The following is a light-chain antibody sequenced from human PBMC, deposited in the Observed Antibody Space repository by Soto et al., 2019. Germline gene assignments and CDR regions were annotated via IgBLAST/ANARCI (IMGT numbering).Light chain of an antibody. V-gene: IGLV2-23*01. CDR2: EGI. CDR3: CSYAGSGTDNYV. J-gene: IGLJ1*01. CDR1: SSDIGTYNL. Sequence: QSVLTQPASVSGAAGQSITISCTGSSSDIGTYNLVSWYQHYPGKAPKLMIYEGIKRPSGVSNRFSGSKSANTAFLTISGLQAEDEADYYCCSYAGSGTDNYVFGSGTKVTVL.